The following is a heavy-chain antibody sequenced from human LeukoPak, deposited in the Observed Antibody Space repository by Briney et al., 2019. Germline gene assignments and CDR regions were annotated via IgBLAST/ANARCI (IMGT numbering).Heavy chain of an antibody. CDR3: ARGGNVWGSYRFYYFDY. D-gene: IGHD3-16*02. Sequence: SGTLSLTCAVSGGSISSSNWWSWVRQPPGKGLEWIGEIYHSGSTNYNPSLKSRVTISVDKSKNQFSLKLSSVTAADTAVYYCARGGNVWGSYRFYYFDYWGQGTLATVSS. CDR2: IYHSGST. V-gene: IGHV4-4*02. CDR1: GGSISSSNW. J-gene: IGHJ4*02.